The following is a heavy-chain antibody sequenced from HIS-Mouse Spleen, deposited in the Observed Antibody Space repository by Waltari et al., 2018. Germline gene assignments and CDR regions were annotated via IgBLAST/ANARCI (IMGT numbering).Heavy chain of an antibody. D-gene: IGHD6-19*01. J-gene: IGHJ4*02. CDR3: AKEDGSGWGRLGY. CDR1: GFTFSSYG. CDR2: ISYDGSNK. V-gene: IGHV3-30*18. Sequence: QVQLVESGGGVVQPGRSLRLSCAASGFTFSSYGMHWVRQAPGKGREWVAVISYDGSNKYYADSVKGRFTISRDNSKNTLYLQMNSLRAEDTAVYYCAKEDGSGWGRLGYWGQGTLVTVSS.